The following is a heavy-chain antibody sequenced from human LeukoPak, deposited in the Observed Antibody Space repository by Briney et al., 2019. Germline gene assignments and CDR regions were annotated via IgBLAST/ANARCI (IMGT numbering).Heavy chain of an antibody. V-gene: IGHV4-59*01. Sequence: PSETLSLTCTVSGGSISGYWWSWVRQTAGKGLEWRGYICYSGSTNSNPSLKSRVTISVDTSKNQLSLKLSSVTAADTAVYYCARATLRSNYGNDYYVDVWGRGTTVTVSS. CDR3: ARATLRSNYGNDYYVDV. CDR2: ICYSGST. D-gene: IGHD4-11*01. J-gene: IGHJ6*03. CDR1: GGSISGYW.